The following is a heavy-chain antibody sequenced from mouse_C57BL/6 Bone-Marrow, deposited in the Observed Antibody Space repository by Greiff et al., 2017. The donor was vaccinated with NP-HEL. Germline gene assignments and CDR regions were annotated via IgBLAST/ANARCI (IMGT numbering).Heavy chain of an antibody. D-gene: IGHD1-1*01. V-gene: IGHV3-6*01. CDR2: ISYDGSN. J-gene: IGHJ1*03. CDR1: GYSITSGYY. Sequence: VQLKESGPGLVKPSQSLSLTCSVTGYSITSGYYWNWIRQFPGNKLEWMGYISYDGSNNYNPSLKNRISITRDTSKNQFFLKLNSVTTEDTATYYCASEGYYGSSYWYFDVWGTGTTVTVSS. CDR3: ASEGYYGSSYWYFDV.